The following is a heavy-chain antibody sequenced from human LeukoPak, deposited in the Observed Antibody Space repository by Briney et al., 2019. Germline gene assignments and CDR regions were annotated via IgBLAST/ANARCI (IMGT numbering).Heavy chain of an antibody. D-gene: IGHD6-19*01. V-gene: IGHV1-46*01. Sequence: ASVKVSCKAPGYTFTSYYMHWVRQAPGQGLEWMGIINPSGGSTSYAQKFQGRVTMTRDMSTSTVYMELSSLRSEDTAVYYCARDGQPAAVAGNRGNWFDPWGQGTLVTVSS. J-gene: IGHJ5*02. CDR1: GYTFTSYY. CDR2: INPSGGST. CDR3: ARDGQPAAVAGNRGNWFDP.